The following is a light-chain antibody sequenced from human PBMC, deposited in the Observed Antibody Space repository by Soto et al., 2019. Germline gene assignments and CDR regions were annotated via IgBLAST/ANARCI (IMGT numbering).Light chain of an antibody. Sequence: QSVLTQPPSVSASPGQKVTISCSGSSSNIGNNYVSWYQQLPGTAPKLLIYDNNKRPSVIPDRFSGSNSGTSATLGITGLQTGDEADYYCGTWDSSRSAVVFGGGIKLTVL. CDR2: DNN. V-gene: IGLV1-51*01. CDR1: SSNIGNNY. CDR3: GTWDSSRSAVV. J-gene: IGLJ2*01.